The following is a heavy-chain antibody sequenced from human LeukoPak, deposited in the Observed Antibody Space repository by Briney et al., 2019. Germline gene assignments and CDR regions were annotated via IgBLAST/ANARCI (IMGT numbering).Heavy chain of an antibody. D-gene: IGHD4-17*01. CDR1: GFTFSSYS. J-gene: IGHJ4*02. CDR3: ARQNGDYEAALFFDY. CDR2: ISSSSSYI. V-gene: IGHV3-21*01. Sequence: GGSLILSCAASGFTFSSYSMKWVRQAPGKGLEWVSSISSSSSYIYYADSVKGRFTISRDNAKNSLYLQLNSLRVGDTAVYYCARQNGDYEAALFFDYWGQGTLVTVSS.